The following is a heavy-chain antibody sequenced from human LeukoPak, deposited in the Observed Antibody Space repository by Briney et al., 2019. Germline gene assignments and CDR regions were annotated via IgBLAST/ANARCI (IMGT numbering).Heavy chain of an antibody. Sequence: ASAKVSCKASGYTFTGYYMHWVRQAPGQGLEWMGWINPNSGGTNYAQKFQGRVTMTRDTSISTAYMELSRLRSDDTAVYYCARAYFSEDIVVVPALIDYWGQGTLVTVSS. V-gene: IGHV1-2*02. J-gene: IGHJ4*02. CDR3: ARAYFSEDIVVVPALIDY. CDR1: GYTFTGYY. CDR2: INPNSGGT. D-gene: IGHD2-2*01.